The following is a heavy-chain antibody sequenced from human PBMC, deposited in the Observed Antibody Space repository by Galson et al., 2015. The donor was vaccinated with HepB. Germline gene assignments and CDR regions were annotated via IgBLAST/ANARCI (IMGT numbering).Heavy chain of an antibody. CDR2: IYYSGST. CDR3: ARLFVDIVATESDAFDI. J-gene: IGHJ3*02. D-gene: IGHD5-12*01. CDR1: GGSISSYY. V-gene: IGHV4-59*08. Sequence: ETLSLTCTVSGGSISSYYWSWIRQPPGKGLEWIGYIYYSGSTNYNPSLKSRVTISVDTSKNQFSLKLSSVTAADTAVYYCARLFVDIVATESDAFDIWGQGTMVTVSS.